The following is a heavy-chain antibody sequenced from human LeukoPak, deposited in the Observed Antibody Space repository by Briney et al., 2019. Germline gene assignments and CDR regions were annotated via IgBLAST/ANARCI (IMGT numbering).Heavy chain of an antibody. CDR3: ARDGYYDSSGYYGHFDY. CDR1: GYTFSNYG. CDR2: ISVYNGNT. Sequence: GASVKVSCKASGYTFSNYGISWVRQAPGQGLEWMGWISVYNGNTKYSQKLQGRVTMTTDTSTNIAYMELRSLTSDDTAVYYCARDGYYDSSGYYGHFDYWAQGTLVTVSS. J-gene: IGHJ4*02. D-gene: IGHD3-22*01. V-gene: IGHV1-18*01.